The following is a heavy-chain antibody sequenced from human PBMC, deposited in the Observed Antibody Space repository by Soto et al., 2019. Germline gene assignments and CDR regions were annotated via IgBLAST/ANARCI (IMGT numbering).Heavy chain of an antibody. CDR1: GFTFSSYS. Sequence: GGSLRLSCAASGFTFSSYSMNWVRQAPGKGLEWVSSISSSSSYIYYADSVKGRFTISRDNAKNSLYLQMNSLRAEDTAVYYCARAVEDIVVVPGYFGYWGQGTLVTVSS. D-gene: IGHD2-2*01. CDR3: ARAVEDIVVVPGYFGY. CDR2: ISSSSSYI. V-gene: IGHV3-21*01. J-gene: IGHJ4*02.